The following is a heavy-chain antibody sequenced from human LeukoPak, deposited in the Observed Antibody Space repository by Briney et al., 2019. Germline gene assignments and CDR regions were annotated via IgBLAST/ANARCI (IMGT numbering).Heavy chain of an antibody. J-gene: IGHJ4*02. CDR1: GGSISTYY. Sequence: SETLSLTCTASGGSISTYYWSWIRQPPGKGLEWIGYIYYTGSTNYNPSLKSRVTISVDTSKNQFSLKLSSVTAADTAVYYCASTFSYGYFDYWGQGTLVTVSS. V-gene: IGHV4-59*01. D-gene: IGHD5-18*01. CDR3: ASTFSYGYFDY. CDR2: IYYTGST.